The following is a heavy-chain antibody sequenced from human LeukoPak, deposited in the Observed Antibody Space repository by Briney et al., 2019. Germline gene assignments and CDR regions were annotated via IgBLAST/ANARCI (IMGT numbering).Heavy chain of an antibody. D-gene: IGHD6-19*01. V-gene: IGHV3-23*01. J-gene: IGHJ4*02. CDR3: AKDKRIRSGYSSGWYYFDY. Sequence: GGSLRLSCAASGFTFSSYAMSWVRQAPGKGLEWVSAISGSGGSTYYADSVKGRLTISRDNSKNTLYLQMNSLRAEDTAVYYCAKDKRIRSGYSSGWYYFDYWGQGTLVTVSS. CDR2: ISGSGGST. CDR1: GFTFSSYA.